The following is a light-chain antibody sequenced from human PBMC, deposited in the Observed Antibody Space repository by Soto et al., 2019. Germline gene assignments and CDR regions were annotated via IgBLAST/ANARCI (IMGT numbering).Light chain of an antibody. Sequence: QSVLTQPPSASGTPGQRVTISCSGSSSNIGSHTVTWYQQVPGTAPTLLIFSHNQRPSGVPDRFSGSKSGTSASLAISGLQSDDEADYYCTAWDARLNGQVFGGGTQLTVL. CDR3: TAWDARLNGQV. CDR2: SHN. CDR1: SSNIGSHT. J-gene: IGLJ2*01. V-gene: IGLV1-44*01.